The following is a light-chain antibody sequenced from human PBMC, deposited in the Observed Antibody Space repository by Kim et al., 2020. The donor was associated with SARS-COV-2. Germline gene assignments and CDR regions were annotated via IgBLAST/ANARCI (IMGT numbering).Light chain of an antibody. Sequence: DIQMTQSPSSLSASVGDRVTITCRASQTIGTSLICYQQKPGKAPEVLIYGASNLQNGVPSRFSGSGSETEFTLSISSLQPEGFVTYFCQQSYWTFVTFGQGTKLDI. CDR1: QTIGTS. J-gene: IGKJ2*01. V-gene: IGKV1-39*01. CDR3: QQSYWTFVT. CDR2: GAS.